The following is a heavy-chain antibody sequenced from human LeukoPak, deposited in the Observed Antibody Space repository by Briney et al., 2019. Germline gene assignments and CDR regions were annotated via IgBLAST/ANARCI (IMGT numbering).Heavy chain of an antibody. CDR1: GYTFTSYG. Sequence: ASVKVSCKASGYTFTSYGISWVRQAPGQGLEWMGWISAYNGNTNYAQKLQGRVTMTTDTSTSTAYMELRSLRSDDTAVYYCARVFRHSSSRYSAGDAFDIWGQGTMVTVAS. CDR2: ISAYNGNT. J-gene: IGHJ3*02. CDR3: ARVFRHSSSRYSAGDAFDI. D-gene: IGHD6-13*01. V-gene: IGHV1-18*01.